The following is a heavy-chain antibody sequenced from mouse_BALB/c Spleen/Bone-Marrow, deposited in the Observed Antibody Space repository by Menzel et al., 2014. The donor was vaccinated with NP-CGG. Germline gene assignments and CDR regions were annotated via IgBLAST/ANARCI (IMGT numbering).Heavy chain of an antibody. V-gene: IGHV1S29*02. CDR1: GYTFADYN. D-gene: IGHD1-1*02. J-gene: IGHJ2*01. Sequence: EVQLVESGPELVKPGASVKISCKASGYTFADYNMHWVKQSHGKSLEWIGYIYPNNGGTGYNQKFKSKATVTADNSSSTAYMELRSLTSEDSAVYYCARRGSPYYFDYWGQGTTLTVSS. CDR3: ARRGSPYYFDY. CDR2: IYPNNGGT.